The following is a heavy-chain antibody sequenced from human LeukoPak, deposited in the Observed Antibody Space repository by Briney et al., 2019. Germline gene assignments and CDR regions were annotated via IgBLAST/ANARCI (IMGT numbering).Heavy chain of an antibody. CDR1: GYTFTGYY. Sequence: ASVKVSCKASGYTFTGYYMHWVRQAPGQGLEWMGRINPNSGGTNYAQKFQGRATMARDTSISTAYMELSRLRSDDTAVYYCARGQWGSSNYYYYYMGVWGKGTTVTVSS. D-gene: IGHD6-6*01. CDR3: ARGQWGSSNYYYYYMGV. CDR2: INPNSGGT. V-gene: IGHV1-2*06. J-gene: IGHJ6*03.